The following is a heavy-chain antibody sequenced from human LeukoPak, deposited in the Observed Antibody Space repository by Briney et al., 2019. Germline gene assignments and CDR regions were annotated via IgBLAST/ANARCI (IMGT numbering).Heavy chain of an antibody. CDR1: GFTFSSYG. V-gene: IGHV3-23*01. CDR2: ISGSGGST. J-gene: IGHJ4*02. Sequence: GGSLRLSCAASGFTFSSYGMNWVRQAPGKGLEWVSGISGSGGSTYYADPVKGRFTISRDNSKNTLYLQMSSLRAEDTAVYYCAKNRIQSWFPDYWGQGTMVTVSS. D-gene: IGHD5-18*01. CDR3: AKNRIQSWFPDY.